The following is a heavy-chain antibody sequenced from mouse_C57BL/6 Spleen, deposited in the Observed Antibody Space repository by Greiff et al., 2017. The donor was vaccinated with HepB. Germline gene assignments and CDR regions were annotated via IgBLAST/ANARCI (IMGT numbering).Heavy chain of an antibody. D-gene: IGHD4-1*01. CDR3: TRDQSNSYYFDY. J-gene: IGHJ2*01. CDR1: GFTFSSYA. CDR2: ISSGGDYI. V-gene: IGHV5-9-1*02. Sequence: EVKLVESGEGLVKPGGSLKLSCAASGFTFSSYAMSWVRQTPEKRLEWVAYISSGGDYIYYADTVKGRFTISRDNARNTLYLQMSSLKSEDTAMYYCTRDQSNSYYFDYWGQGTTLTVSS.